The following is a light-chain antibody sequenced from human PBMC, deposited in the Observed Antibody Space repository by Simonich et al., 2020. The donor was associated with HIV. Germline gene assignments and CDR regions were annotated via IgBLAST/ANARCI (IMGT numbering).Light chain of an antibody. Sequence: EIVMTQSPATLSVSPGERATLSCTASQSISSNLAWYQQKPRQAPRLLIYGASTRATGIPSRFSGSGSGTEFTLTISRLEPEDFAVYYCQQYGSSPLFTFGPGTKVDIK. CDR2: GAS. J-gene: IGKJ3*01. V-gene: IGKV3-15*01. CDR1: QSISSN. CDR3: QQYGSSPLFT.